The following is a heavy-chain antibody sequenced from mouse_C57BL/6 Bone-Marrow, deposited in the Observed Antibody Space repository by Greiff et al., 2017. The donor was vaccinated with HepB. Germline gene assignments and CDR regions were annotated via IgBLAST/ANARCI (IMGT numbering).Heavy chain of an antibody. D-gene: IGHD1-1*01. J-gene: IGHJ2*01. CDR2: IDPSDSET. CDR1: GYTFTSYW. Sequence: VQLQQPGAELVRPGSSVKLSCKASGYTFTSYWMHWVKQRPIQGLEWIGNIDPSDSETHYNQKFKDKATLTVDKSSSTAYMQLSSLTSEDSAVYYCARIITTQYYFDYWGQGTTLTVSS. CDR3: ARIITTQYYFDY. V-gene: IGHV1-52*01.